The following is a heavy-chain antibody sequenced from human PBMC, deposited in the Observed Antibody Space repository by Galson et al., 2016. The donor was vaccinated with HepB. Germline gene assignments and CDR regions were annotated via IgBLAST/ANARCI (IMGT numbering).Heavy chain of an antibody. V-gene: IGHV1-46*01. CDR2: INPSGGST. CDR1: GYPFTSYY. J-gene: IGHJ5*02. D-gene: IGHD3-22*01. CDR3: VRLLDTSAYSRWFDP. Sequence: SVKVSCKASGYPFTSYYMHWVRQAPGQGLEWMGIINPSGGSTSYAQKFQGRVTMTRDTSTSTVYMELSSLRAEDTAVYYCVRLLDTSAYSRWFDPWGQGTLATVSS.